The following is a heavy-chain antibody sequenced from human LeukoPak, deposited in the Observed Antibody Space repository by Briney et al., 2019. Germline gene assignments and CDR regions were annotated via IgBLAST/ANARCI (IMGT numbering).Heavy chain of an antibody. Sequence: GSLRLSCAASGFTFSSYAMSWVRQAPGKGLEWVSAISGSGGSTYYADSVKGRFTISRDNSKNTLYLQMNSLRAEDTAVYYCANSAGGCSGGSCYEGDYWGQGTLVTVSS. CDR2: ISGSGGST. CDR1: GFTFSSYA. CDR3: ANSAGGCSGGSCYEGDY. J-gene: IGHJ4*02. D-gene: IGHD2-15*01. V-gene: IGHV3-23*01.